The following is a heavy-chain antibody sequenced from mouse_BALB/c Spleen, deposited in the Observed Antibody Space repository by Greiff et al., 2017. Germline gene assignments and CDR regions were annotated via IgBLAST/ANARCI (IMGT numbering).Heavy chain of an antibody. D-gene: IGHD2-10*02. J-gene: IGHJ3*01. CDR1: GFSFTSYW. CDR3: TNGEKVWAN. CDR2: IYPGNSDT. V-gene: IGHV1-5*01. Sequence: EVQLLESGTVLVRPGASLKISCTASGFSFTSYWMHWVKQRPGQGLEWIAAIYPGNSDTSYNQKFKGKANLTAVTSASTSYMKRSSLTNEDSAVYYCTNGEKVWANWGQGTLVTVSA.